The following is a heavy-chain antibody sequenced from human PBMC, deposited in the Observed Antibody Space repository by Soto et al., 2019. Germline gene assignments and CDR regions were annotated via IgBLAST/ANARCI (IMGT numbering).Heavy chain of an antibody. Sequence: PGGSLRLSCAASGFTFSSYAMSWVRQAPGKGLEWVSTISGSGGNTYYADSVRGRFTISRDNSKNTLYLQMNSLRAEDTAVYYCAKDDYGDDHDSFDIWGPGTMVTVSS. CDR3: AKDDYGDDHDSFDI. V-gene: IGHV3-23*01. CDR1: GFTFSSYA. D-gene: IGHD4-17*01. J-gene: IGHJ3*02. CDR2: ISGSGGNT.